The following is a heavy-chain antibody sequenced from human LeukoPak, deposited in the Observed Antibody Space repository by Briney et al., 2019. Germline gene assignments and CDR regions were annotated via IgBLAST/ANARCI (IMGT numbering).Heavy chain of an antibody. CDR1: GFTLTQYY. J-gene: IGHJ4*02. D-gene: IGHD1-26*01. V-gene: IGHV1-46*01. CDR3: ARLVTGSNPADF. Sequence: AASVKVSCTASGFTLTQYYLHWVRQALGQGLEFVGMISPSGDSPPYAQKFQDRVTMTRDMSTSTVYMELSNLRSEDTAVYFCARLVTGSNPADFWGQGTLVTVSS. CDR2: ISPSGDSP.